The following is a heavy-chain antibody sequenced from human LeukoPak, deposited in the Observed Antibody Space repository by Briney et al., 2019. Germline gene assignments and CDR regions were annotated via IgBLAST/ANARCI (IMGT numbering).Heavy chain of an antibody. Sequence: PSETLSLTCTVSGGSISSSSYYWGWIRQPPGKGLEWIGSIYYSGSTYYNPSLKSRVTISVDTSKNQFSLKLSSVTAADTAVYYCAHSYSSSWYEGRGFDPWGQGTLVTVSS. CDR3: AHSYSSSWYEGRGFDP. V-gene: IGHV4-39*01. CDR1: GGSISSSSYY. D-gene: IGHD6-13*01. CDR2: IYYSGST. J-gene: IGHJ5*02.